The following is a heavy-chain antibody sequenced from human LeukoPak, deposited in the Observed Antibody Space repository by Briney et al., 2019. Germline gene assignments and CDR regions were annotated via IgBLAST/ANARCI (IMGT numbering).Heavy chain of an antibody. CDR3: ARHRPAYCGGDCLDLPFDY. D-gene: IGHD2-21*02. Sequence: GGSLRLSCAASGFTFNRYWINWVRQAPGKGLEWVSYISSSGSTIYYADSVKGRFTISRDNAKNSLYLQTNSLRAEDTAVYYCARHRPAYCGGDCLDLPFDYWGQGTLVTVSS. V-gene: IGHV3-48*03. CDR2: ISSSGSTI. CDR1: GFTFNRYW. J-gene: IGHJ4*02.